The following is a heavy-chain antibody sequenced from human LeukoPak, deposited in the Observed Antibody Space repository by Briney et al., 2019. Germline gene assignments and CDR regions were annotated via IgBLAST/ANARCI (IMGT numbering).Heavy chain of an antibody. CDR3: ARHWPGSYYFGMDV. D-gene: IGHD1-1*01. CDR2: ISSSSTYI. V-gene: IGHV3-21*01. J-gene: IGHJ6*02. Sequence: GGSLRLSCAASGFTVSSYSMNWVRQAPGKGLEWVSFISSSSTYIYYADSVKGRFTISRDNAKNSLYLQMNSLTAEDTAVYYCARHWPGSYYFGMDVWGQGTTVTVSS. CDR1: GFTVSSYS.